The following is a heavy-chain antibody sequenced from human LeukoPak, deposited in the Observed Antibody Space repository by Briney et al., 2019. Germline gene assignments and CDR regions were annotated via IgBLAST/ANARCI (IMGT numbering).Heavy chain of an antibody. CDR3: ARSPMVRGVIISWFDP. Sequence: SVKVSCKASGGTFRSYAISWVRQAPGQGLEWMGGIIPIFGTANYAQKFQGRVTITADESTSTAYMELSSLRSEDTAVYYCARSPMVRGVIISWFDPWGQGTLVTVSS. D-gene: IGHD3-10*01. CDR2: IIPIFGTA. V-gene: IGHV1-69*13. J-gene: IGHJ5*02. CDR1: GGTFRSYA.